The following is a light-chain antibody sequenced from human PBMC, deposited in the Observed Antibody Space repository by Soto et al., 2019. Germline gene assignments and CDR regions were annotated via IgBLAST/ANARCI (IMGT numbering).Light chain of an antibody. Sequence: QSVLTQPPSVSGAPGQMVTISCTGSSSNIGAGYDVHWYQQLPGTAPKLLIYGNSNRPSGVPDRFSGSKSGTSASLAITGLQAEDEADYYCQSYDSSLIGYVFGTGTKVTVL. CDR3: QSYDSSLIGYV. J-gene: IGLJ1*01. CDR2: GNS. CDR1: SSNIGAGYD. V-gene: IGLV1-40*01.